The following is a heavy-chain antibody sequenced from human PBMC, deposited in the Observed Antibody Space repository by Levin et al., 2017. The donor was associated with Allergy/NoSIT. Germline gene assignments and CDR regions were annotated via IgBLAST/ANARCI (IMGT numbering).Heavy chain of an antibody. V-gene: IGHV4-61*01. CDR3: ARDLNTDTHFDY. J-gene: IGHJ4*02. Sequence: KSSETLSLTCTVSGGSVSSGSYYWTWIRQPPGKGLEWIGYIDYRGRTNYNPALKSRVTISVDTSNNQFSLKLSSVTAADTAVYYCARDLNTDTHFDYWGPGTLVTVSS. CDR1: GGSVSSGSYY. CDR2: IDYRGRT. D-gene: IGHD4-11*01.